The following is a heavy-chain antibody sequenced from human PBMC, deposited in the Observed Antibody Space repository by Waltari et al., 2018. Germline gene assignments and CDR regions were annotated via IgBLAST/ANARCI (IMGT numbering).Heavy chain of an antibody. CDR3: ATYIGASVGTAAFDV. CDR2: VSYSGTT. V-gene: IGHV4-39*01. D-gene: IGHD5-12*01. Sequence: LQLQESGPRLARPSEPLSLISLFSGFTIPSNCNYLAWIRQSPGQGLEWIGTVSYSGTTYISPSLKSRVSVSRDTSKNQVSLILGSVTAADMAVYYCATYIGASVGTAAFDVWGQGTMVTVSS. J-gene: IGHJ3*01. CDR1: GFTIPSNCNY.